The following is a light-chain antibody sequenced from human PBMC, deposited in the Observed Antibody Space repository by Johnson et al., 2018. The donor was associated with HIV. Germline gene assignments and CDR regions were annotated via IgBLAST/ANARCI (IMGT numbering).Light chain of an antibody. Sequence: QSVLTQPPSVSAAPGQKVTISCSGSSSNIGNNYVSWYQQLPGTAPKLLIYENNKRPSGIPDRFSGSKSGTSATLDITGLQTGDEADYYCGTWDSSLSFYVFATGTKVTVL. CDR1: SSNIGNNY. CDR3: GTWDSSLSFYV. J-gene: IGLJ1*01. CDR2: ENN. V-gene: IGLV1-51*02.